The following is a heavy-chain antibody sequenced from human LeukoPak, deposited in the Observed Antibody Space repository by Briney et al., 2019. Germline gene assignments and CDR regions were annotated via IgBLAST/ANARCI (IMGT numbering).Heavy chain of an antibody. CDR3: ARESIAAAGSYLFDY. D-gene: IGHD6-13*01. CDR2: IYTSGST. CDR1: GGSISSYY. J-gene: IGHJ4*02. Sequence: PSETLSLTCTVSGGSISSYYWSWIRQPAANGLEWIGRIYTSGSTNYNPSLKSRVTMSVDTSKNQFSLKLSSVTAADTAVYYCARESIAAAGSYLFDYWGQGTLVTVSS. V-gene: IGHV4-4*07.